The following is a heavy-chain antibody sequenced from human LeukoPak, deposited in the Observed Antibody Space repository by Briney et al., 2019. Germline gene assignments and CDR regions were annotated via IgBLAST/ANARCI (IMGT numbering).Heavy chain of an antibody. D-gene: IGHD5-18*01. CDR2: ISGSGGST. CDR3: AKDPLYSYGYSGY. J-gene: IGHJ4*02. Sequence: GGSLRLSCAASGFTFSSYAMSWVRQAPGEGLEWVSAISGSGGSTYYADSMKGRFTISRDNSKNTLYLQMNSLRAEDTAAYYCAKDPLYSYGYSGYWGQGTLVTVSS. CDR1: GFTFSSYA. V-gene: IGHV3-23*01.